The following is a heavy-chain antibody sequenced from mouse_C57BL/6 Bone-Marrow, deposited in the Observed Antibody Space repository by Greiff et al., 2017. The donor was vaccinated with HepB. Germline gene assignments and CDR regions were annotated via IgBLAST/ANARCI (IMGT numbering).Heavy chain of an antibody. CDR1: GFTFSSYA. Sequence: EVQRVESGGGLVKPGGSLKLSCAASGFTFSSYAMSWVRQTPEKRLEWVATISDGGSYTNYPDNVKGRFTISRDNAKNNLYLQMSHLKSEDTAMYYCARYCYGFDAMDYWGQGTSVTVSS. CDR3: ARYCYGFDAMDY. CDR2: ISDGGSYT. V-gene: IGHV5-4*01. D-gene: IGHD1-1*01. J-gene: IGHJ4*01.